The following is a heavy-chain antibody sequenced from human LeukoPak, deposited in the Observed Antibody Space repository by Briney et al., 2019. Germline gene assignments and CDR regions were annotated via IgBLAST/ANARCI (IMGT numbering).Heavy chain of an antibody. D-gene: IGHD3-3*01. Sequence: SETLSLTCAVSGYSISSGYYWGWIRQPPGKGLEWIGSIYHSGSTYYNPSLKSRVTLSVDTSKNQFSLKLSSVTPADTAVYYCARAIFGVVKTWGQGTLVTVSS. CDR1: GYSISSGYY. V-gene: IGHV4-38-2*01. CDR3: ARAIFGVVKT. J-gene: IGHJ5*02. CDR2: IYHSGST.